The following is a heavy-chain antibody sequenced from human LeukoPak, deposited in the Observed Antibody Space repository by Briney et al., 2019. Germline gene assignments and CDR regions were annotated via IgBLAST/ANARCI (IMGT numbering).Heavy chain of an antibody. D-gene: IGHD3-10*01. CDR3: ARHVNYYGSGSFNWFDP. J-gene: IGHJ5*02. CDR2: IYYSGST. V-gene: IGHV4-59*08. CDR1: GGSISSYY. Sequence: PSETLSLTCTVSGGSISSYYWSWIRQPPGKGLEWIGYIYYSGSTNYNPSLKSRVTISVDTSKNQFSLKLSSVTAADTAVYYCARHVNYYGSGSFNWFDPWGQGTLVTVSS.